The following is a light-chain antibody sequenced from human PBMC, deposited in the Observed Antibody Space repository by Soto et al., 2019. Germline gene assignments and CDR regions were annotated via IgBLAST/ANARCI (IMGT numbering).Light chain of an antibody. CDR3: CSYAPSRSLL. Sequence: QSVLTRPASVSGSPGQSITISCTGTSSDVGTYNLVTWYQQHPGKAPKLIIYEGNKRPSGVSNRFSASKSGNTASLTISGLQDDDEADYYCCSYAPSRSLLFGGGTKLTVL. V-gene: IGLV2-23*01. CDR1: SSDVGTYNL. J-gene: IGLJ2*01. CDR2: EGN.